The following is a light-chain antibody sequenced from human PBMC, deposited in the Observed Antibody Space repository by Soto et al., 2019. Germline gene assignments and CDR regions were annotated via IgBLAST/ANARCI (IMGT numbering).Light chain of an antibody. CDR3: TSYSSSTPHVV. CDR2: DVT. Sequence: QSALTQPASVSGSPGRSVTISCTGSSSDIGGFNYVSWYQHLPGRAPKLIIYDVTNRPSGISYRFSASKSGGTASLTISGLQAEDEGYYYCTSYSSSTPHVVFGGGTQLTVL. V-gene: IGLV2-14*03. J-gene: IGLJ2*01. CDR1: SSDIGGFNY.